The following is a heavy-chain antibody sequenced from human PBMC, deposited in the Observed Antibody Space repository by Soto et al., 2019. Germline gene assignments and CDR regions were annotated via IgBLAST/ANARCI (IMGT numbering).Heavy chain of an antibody. J-gene: IGHJ3*02. D-gene: IGHD6-19*01. Sequence: QVQLVQSGAEVKKPGASVKVSCKASGYTFTSYGISWVRQAPGQGLEWMGWISAYNGNSNYAQKLQGRVTMTTDTSTSTAYMDLRSLRSDDTAVYYCARHRNPEGAGEAFDIWGQGTMVTVSS. CDR2: ISAYNGNS. CDR3: ARHRNPEGAGEAFDI. CDR1: GYTFTSYG. V-gene: IGHV1-18*01.